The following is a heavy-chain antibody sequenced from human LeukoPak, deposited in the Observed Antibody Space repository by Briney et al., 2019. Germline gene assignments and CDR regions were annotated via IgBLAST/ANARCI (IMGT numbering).Heavy chain of an antibody. CDR2: FDPEDGET. J-gene: IGHJ4*02. V-gene: IGHV1-24*01. CDR1: GYTFTSYY. Sequence: ASVKVSCKASGYTFTSYYMHWVRQAPGKGLEWMGGFDPEDGETIYAQKFQGRVTMTEDTSTDTAYMELSSLRSEDTAVYYCATGVLKWELPLVYWGQGTLVTVSS. CDR3: ATGVLKWELPLVY. D-gene: IGHD1-26*01.